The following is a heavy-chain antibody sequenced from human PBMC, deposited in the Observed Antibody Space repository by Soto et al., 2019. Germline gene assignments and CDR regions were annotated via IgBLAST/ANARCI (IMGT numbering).Heavy chain of an antibody. V-gene: IGHV6-1*01. Sequence: SQTLSLTCDISGDSVSSNSAGWNWIRQTPSRGLEWLGRTYYKSKWYYTYAASVKSRITVSPDTSKNQFSLQLTSVTPEDTAVYYCARGSWDDVSAHYYRDVWDKGTTVTVSS. CDR3: ARGSWDDVSAHYYRDV. D-gene: IGHD1-1*01. CDR2: TYYKSKWYY. CDR1: GDSVSSNSAG. J-gene: IGHJ6*03.